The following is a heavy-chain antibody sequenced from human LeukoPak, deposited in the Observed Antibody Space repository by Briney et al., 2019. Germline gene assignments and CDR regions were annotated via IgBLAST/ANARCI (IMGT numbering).Heavy chain of an antibody. J-gene: IGHJ4*02. CDR3: ARDGSGSYYTAASDY. V-gene: IGHV4-34*01. Sequence: SETLSLTCAVYGGSFSGYYWSWIRQPPGKGPEWIGEINHSGSTNYNPSLKSRVTISVDTSKNQFSLKLSSVTAADTAVYYCARDGSGSYYTAASDYWGQGTLVTVSS. D-gene: IGHD1-26*01. CDR2: INHSGST. CDR1: GGSFSGYY.